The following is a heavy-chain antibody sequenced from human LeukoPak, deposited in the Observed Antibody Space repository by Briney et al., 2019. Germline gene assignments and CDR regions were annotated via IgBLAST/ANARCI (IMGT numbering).Heavy chain of an antibody. CDR1: GGSISSYY. CDR2: IYYSRST. Sequence: SSETLSLTCTVSGGSISSYYWSWIRQPPGKGLEWIGYIYYSRSTNYNPSLKSRVTISVDTSKNQFSLKLSSVTAADTAVYYCARSTKRGRDNDILTGYAYWGQGTLVTVSS. CDR3: ARSTKRGRDNDILTGYAY. V-gene: IGHV4-59*01. D-gene: IGHD3-9*01. J-gene: IGHJ4*02.